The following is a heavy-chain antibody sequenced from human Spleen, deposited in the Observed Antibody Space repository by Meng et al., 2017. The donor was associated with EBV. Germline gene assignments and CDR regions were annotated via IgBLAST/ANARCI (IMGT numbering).Heavy chain of an antibody. V-gene: IGHV4-4*02. CDR3: AKTMGATAPGY. D-gene: IGHD1-26*01. Sequence: QVHLGESGPGLGKLSGTLALTCAGSGDSISRNSCWSWIRQPPGKGLEWIADICHSISTNYNPSLKSRATISADRSKNLLSLMLSSVTAADTAVYYCAKTMGATAPGYWGQGTLVTVSS. J-gene: IGHJ4*02. CDR2: ICHSIST. CDR1: GDSISRNSC.